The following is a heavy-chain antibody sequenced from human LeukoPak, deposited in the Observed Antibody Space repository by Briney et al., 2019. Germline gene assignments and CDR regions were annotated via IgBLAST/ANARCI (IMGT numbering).Heavy chain of an antibody. CDR3: ARQSSERASGYFDY. V-gene: IGHV1-69*05. D-gene: IGHD3-10*01. Sequence: GASVKVSCKASGGTFSSYAISWVRQAPGQGLEWMGGIIPIFGTANYAQKFRGRVTITTEESTSTAYMELSSLRSEDTAVYYCARQSSERASGYFDYWGQGTLVTVSS. CDR1: GGTFSSYA. CDR2: IIPIFGTA. J-gene: IGHJ4*02.